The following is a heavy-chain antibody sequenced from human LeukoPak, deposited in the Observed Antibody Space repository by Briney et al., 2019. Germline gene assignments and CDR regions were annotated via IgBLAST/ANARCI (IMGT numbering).Heavy chain of an antibody. V-gene: IGHV3-48*03. CDR2: ISSSGSTI. J-gene: IGHJ6*03. CDR3: ARDSLRSYYYYYMDV. Sequence: SLRLSCAASGFMFDDKAMHWVRQAPGKGLEWVSYISSSGSTIYYADSVKGRFTISRDNAKNSLYLQMNSLRAEDTAVYYCARDSLRSYYYYYMDVWGKGTTVTISS. D-gene: IGHD2/OR15-2a*01. CDR1: GFMFDDKA.